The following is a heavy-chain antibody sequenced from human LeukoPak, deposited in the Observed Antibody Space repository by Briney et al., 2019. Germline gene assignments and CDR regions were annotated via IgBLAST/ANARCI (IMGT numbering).Heavy chain of an antibody. V-gene: IGHV3-9*01. CDR1: GFTFDDYA. D-gene: IGHD3-9*01. CDR2: ISWNSGST. CDR3: AKGADDILTGYPNY. J-gene: IGHJ4*02. Sequence: GGSLRLSCAASGFTFDDYAMHWVRQAPGKGLEWVSGISWNSGSTGYADSVKGRFTISRDNAKNSLYLQMNSLRAEDTALYYCAKGADDILTGYPNYWGQGTLVTVSS.